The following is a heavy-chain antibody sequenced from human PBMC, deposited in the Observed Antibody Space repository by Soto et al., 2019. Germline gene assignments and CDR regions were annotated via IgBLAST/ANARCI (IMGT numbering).Heavy chain of an antibody. Sequence: SGKVSCEASAGPLISYAIIWVRQAPGQGLEWMGGIIPIFGTANYAQKFQGRVTITADKSTSTAYMELSSLRSEDTAVYYCARADYTAMAPDYWGQGTLLTRLL. J-gene: IGHJ4*02. D-gene: IGHD5-18*01. CDR3: ARADYTAMAPDY. CDR2: IIPIFGTA. V-gene: IGHV1-69*06. CDR1: AGPLISYA.